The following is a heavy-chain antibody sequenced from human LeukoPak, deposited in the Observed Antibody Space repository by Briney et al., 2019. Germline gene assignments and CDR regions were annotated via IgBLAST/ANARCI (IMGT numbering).Heavy chain of an antibody. CDR1: GGSISSGSYY. CDR2: IYTSGST. V-gene: IGHV4-61*02. D-gene: IGHD3-10*01. J-gene: IGHJ5*02. CDR3: ARSSITMVRGVIRFDP. Sequence: TLSLTCTVSGGSISSGSYYWSWIRQPAGKGLEWIGRIYTSGSTNYNPSLKSRVTISVDTSKNQFSLKLSSVTAADTAVYYCARSSITMVRGVIRFDPWGQGTLVTVSS.